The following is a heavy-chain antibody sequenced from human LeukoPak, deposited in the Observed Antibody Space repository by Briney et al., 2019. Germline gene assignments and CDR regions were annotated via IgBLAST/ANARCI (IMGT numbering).Heavy chain of an antibody. CDR1: GFTFSSYS. CDR2: ISSSSSYI. Sequence: PGGSLRLSCAASGFTFSSYSMNWVRQAPGKGLEWVSSISSSSSYIYYADSVKGRFTISRDNAKNSLYLQMNSLRAEDTAVYYCARAFDVVVPADYWGQGTLVTASS. J-gene: IGHJ4*02. CDR3: ARAFDVVVPADY. D-gene: IGHD2-2*01. V-gene: IGHV3-21*01.